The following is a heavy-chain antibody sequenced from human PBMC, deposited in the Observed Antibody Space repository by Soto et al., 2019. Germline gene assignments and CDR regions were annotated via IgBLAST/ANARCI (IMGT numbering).Heavy chain of an antibody. J-gene: IGHJ4*02. V-gene: IGHV1-8*01. CDR3: ARDPPPPDY. Sequence: ASVKASCRASGYTFPSYDMNWVRQATGQGLEWMGWMNPNSGNTGYAQKLQGRVTMTTDTSTSTAYMELRSLRSDNTAVSYCARDPPPPDYWGQGTLVTVSS. CDR1: GYTFPSYD. CDR2: MNPNSGNT.